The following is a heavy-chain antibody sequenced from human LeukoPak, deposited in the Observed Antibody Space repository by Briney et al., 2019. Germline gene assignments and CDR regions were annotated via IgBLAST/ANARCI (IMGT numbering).Heavy chain of an antibody. V-gene: IGHV3-23*01. CDR3: AKDPGLFSRGWDGDF. CDR1: GFTFSNYA. CDR2: IGGSGAKK. J-gene: IGHJ4*02. D-gene: IGHD6-19*01. Sequence: PGGSLRLSCAASGFTFSNYAISWVRQAPGKGLDWVSNIGGSGAKKFYADSVKVRFTISTDNSQNTVHLQMNTLGAEDTAVYYCAKDPGLFSRGWDGDFWGQGTQVTVSS.